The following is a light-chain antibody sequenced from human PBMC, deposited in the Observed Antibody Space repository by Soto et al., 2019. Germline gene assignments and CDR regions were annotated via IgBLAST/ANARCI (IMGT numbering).Light chain of an antibody. CDR3: QQYNNWPPDRT. CDR2: GAS. J-gene: IGKJ1*01. V-gene: IGKV3-15*01. Sequence: DIVMTQSPATLSVSPGERATLSCRALPSVGSNLAWYQQKPGHAPRLLIYGASTRATGIPARFSGSGSGTEFTLPIRSLQSQDFAIYFFQQYNNWPPDRTFGQGTKVEIK. CDR1: PSVGSN.